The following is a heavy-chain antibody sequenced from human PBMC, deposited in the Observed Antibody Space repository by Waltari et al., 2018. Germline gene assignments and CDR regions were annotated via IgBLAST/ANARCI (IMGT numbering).Heavy chain of an antibody. V-gene: IGHV1-24*01. CDR3: ARSQAGVDAFDI. Sequence: QVQLVQSGAEVKKPGASVKVSCKVSGYTLTELSMHWVRQAPGKGLEWMGGFDPEDGETIYAQKFQGRVTMTEDTSTYTAYMELSRLRSDDTAVYYCARSQAGVDAFDIWGQGTMVTVSS. J-gene: IGHJ3*02. CDR1: GYTLTELS. D-gene: IGHD6-13*01. CDR2: FDPEDGET.